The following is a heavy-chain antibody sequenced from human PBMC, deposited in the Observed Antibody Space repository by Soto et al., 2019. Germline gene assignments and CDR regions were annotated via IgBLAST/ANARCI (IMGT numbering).Heavy chain of an antibody. Sequence: DVQLLEAGGNLVQPGGSLRLSCAASGFTFHNYAMSWVRQAPGKGLEWVSSINGPGDDTYYADSVKGRFTISRDNSKNTLYLQMTSLRAEDTARYYCAKKEEYDHVWGKSPLDWGQGTLVNVSS. CDR2: INGPGDDT. D-gene: IGHD3-16*01. V-gene: IGHV3-23*01. CDR1: GFTFHNYA. CDR3: AKKEEYDHVWGKSPLD. J-gene: IGHJ4*03.